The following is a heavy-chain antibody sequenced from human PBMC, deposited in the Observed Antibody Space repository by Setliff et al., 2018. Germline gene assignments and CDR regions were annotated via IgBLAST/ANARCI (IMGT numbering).Heavy chain of an antibody. CDR3: ARHSNTWPVDF. J-gene: IGHJ4*02. CDR2: MSASGTST. D-gene: IGHD2-21*01. V-gene: IGHV3-23*01. Sequence: PGGSLRLSCATSGFTFSSYAMSWVRQAPGKGLEWVSAMSASGTSTYHADSVKGRFTISGDNSKNTLYLQMNSLRAEDTAVYFCARHSNTWPVDFGGQGTLVTVSS. CDR1: GFTFSSYA.